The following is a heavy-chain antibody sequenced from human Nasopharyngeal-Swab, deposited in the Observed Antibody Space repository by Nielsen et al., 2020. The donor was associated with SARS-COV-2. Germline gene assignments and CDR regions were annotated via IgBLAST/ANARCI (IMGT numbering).Heavy chain of an antibody. CDR2: ISGSGGST. CDR1: GFTFSSYA. Sequence: GASLKISCAASGFTFSSYAMSWVRQAPGKGLEWVSAISGSGGSTYYADSVKGRFTISRDNSKNTLYLQMNSLRAEDTAVYYCAKGYSGYPRNNWFDSWGQGTLVTVSS. J-gene: IGHJ5*01. CDR3: AKGYSGYPRNNWFDS. V-gene: IGHV3-23*01. D-gene: IGHD5-12*01.